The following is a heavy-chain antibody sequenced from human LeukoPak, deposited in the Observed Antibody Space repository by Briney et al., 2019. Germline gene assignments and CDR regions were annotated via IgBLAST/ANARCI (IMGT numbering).Heavy chain of an antibody. J-gene: IGHJ6*03. V-gene: IGHV4-39*01. CDR3: ARPSYYYYMDV. CDR2: IYYSGST. Sequence: SETLSLTCTVSGGSISSSSYYWGWIRQPPGKGLEWIGSIYYSGSTYYNPSLKSRVTISVDTSKNQFSLKLSSVTAADTAVYYCARPSYYYYMDVWGKGTTVTVSS. CDR1: GGSISSSSYY.